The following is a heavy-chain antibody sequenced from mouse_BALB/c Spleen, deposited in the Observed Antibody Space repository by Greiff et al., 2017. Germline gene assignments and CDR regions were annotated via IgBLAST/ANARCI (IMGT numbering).Heavy chain of an antibody. J-gene: IGHJ4*01. D-gene: IGHD1-1*01. CDR1: GYAFTNYL. Sequence: QVHVKQSGAELVRPGTSVKVSCKASGYAFTNYLIEWVKQRPGQGLEWIGVINPGSGGTNYNEKFKGKATLTADKSSSTAYMQLSSLTSDDSAVYFCARPTVVARAMDYWGQGTSVTVSS. CDR3: ARPTVVARAMDY. CDR2: INPGSGGT. V-gene: IGHV1-54*01.